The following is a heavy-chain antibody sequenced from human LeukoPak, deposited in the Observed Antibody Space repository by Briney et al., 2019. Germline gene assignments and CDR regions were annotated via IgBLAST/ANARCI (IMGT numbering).Heavy chain of an antibody. CDR2: IYYSGST. D-gene: IGHD6-19*01. CDR1: GGSISSSSYY. CDR3: ARRGQQGRVRGWFAP. J-gene: IGHJ5*02. V-gene: IGHV4-39*07. Sequence: SETLSLTCTVSGGSISSSSYYWGWIRQPPGKGLEWIGSIYYSGSTNYNPSLKSRVTISVDTSKNQFSLKLSSVTAADTAVYYWARRGQQGRVRGWFAPWGQEPRVTVPS.